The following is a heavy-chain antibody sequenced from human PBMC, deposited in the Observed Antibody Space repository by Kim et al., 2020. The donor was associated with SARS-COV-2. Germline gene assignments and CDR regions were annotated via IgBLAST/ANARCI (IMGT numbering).Heavy chain of an antibody. V-gene: IGHV4-34*01. CDR3: AREVSGQLAYYYYYYAMDV. J-gene: IGHJ6*02. CDR1: GGSFSGYY. D-gene: IGHD6-6*01. CDR2: INHSGST. Sequence: SETLSLTCAVYGGSFSGYYWSWIRQPPGKGLEWIGEINHSGSTNYNPSLKSRVTISVDTSKNQFSLKLSSVTAADTAVYYCAREVSGQLAYYYYYYAMDVWGQGTTVTVSS.